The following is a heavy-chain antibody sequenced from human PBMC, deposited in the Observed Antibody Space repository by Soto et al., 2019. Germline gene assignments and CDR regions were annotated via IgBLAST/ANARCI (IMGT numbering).Heavy chain of an antibody. J-gene: IGHJ3*02. CDR2: IIPIFGTA. D-gene: IGHD6-19*01. CDR3: ARAYLAGDAFDI. V-gene: IGHV1-69*13. Sequence: VKVSCNAAGCTFSSYAMSWVRQAPGQGLEWMGGIIPIFGTANYAKKFQGRVTITAEKSTSTAYMELNRLRSEETAVYYCARAYLAGDAFDIWGQGTMVTVSS. CDR1: GCTFSSYA.